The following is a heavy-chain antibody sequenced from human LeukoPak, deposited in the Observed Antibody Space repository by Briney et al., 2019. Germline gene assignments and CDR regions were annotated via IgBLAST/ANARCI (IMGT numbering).Heavy chain of an antibody. J-gene: IGHJ4*02. CDR2: ILYHGKNK. CDR3: AKDLVGAAAAYCFDY. D-gene: IGHD6-13*01. V-gene: IGHV3-30*02. Sequence: GGSLRLSCAASGFSFSTFGMHWVRQAPGKGLDWMAFILYHGKNKYYADSVMGRFTISRDNSKNTLYVQMNGLGPEDTAVYYCAKDLVGAAAAYCFDYWGQGTLVTVSS. CDR1: GFSFSTFG.